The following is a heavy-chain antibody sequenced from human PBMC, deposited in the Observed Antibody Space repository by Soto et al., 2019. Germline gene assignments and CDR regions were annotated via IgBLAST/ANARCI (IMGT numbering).Heavy chain of an antibody. D-gene: IGHD6-6*01. CDR1: GFTFSSYG. CDR3: AKESIAARLDYYYGMDV. J-gene: IGHJ6*02. Sequence: QVQLVESGGGVVQPGRSLRLSCAASGFTFSSYGMHWVRQAPGKGLERVAVISYDGSNKYYADSVKGRFTISRDNSKNTLYLKMNSLRAEDTAVYYCAKESIAARLDYYYGMDVWGQGTTVTVSS. V-gene: IGHV3-30*18. CDR2: ISYDGSNK.